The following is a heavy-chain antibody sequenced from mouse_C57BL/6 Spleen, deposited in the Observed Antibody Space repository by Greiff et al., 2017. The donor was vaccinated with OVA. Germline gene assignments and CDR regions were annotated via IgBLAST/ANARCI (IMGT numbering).Heavy chain of an antibody. CDR1: GYSFTSYY. D-gene: IGHD2-1*01. CDR2: IYPGSGNT. J-gene: IGHJ2*01. CDR3: ARGNYGFDY. Sequence: QVQLQQSGPELVKPGASVKISCKASGYSFTSYYLHWVKQRPGQGLEWIGWIYPGSGNTKYNEKFKGKATLTADTSSSTAYMQLSSLTSEDSAVYYCARGNYGFDYWGQGTTLTVSS. V-gene: IGHV1-66*01.